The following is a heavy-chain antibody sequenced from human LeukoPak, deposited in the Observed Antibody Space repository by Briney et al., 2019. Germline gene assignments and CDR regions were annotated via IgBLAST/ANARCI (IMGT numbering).Heavy chain of an antibody. Sequence: NPSETLSLTCTVSGGSMSRYYWTWIRQSPGKELEWIGYIYYSGSTHYNPSLKSRVTMSVDTSKSQFSLKLSSVTAADTAVYYCARPNTYDVGNNAFDIWGQGTMVTVSS. CDR1: GGSMSRYY. CDR2: IYYSGST. V-gene: IGHV4-59*01. J-gene: IGHJ3*02. D-gene: IGHD2/OR15-2a*01. CDR3: ARPNTYDVGNNAFDI.